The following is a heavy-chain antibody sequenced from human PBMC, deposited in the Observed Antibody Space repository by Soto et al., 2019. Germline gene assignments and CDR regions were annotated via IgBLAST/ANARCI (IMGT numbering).Heavy chain of an antibody. D-gene: IGHD4-4*01. Sequence: EVQLVESGGGLVKPGGSLRLSCTASGFTFSSYSMNWVRQAPGKGLEWVSSISSSSSYIYYADSVKGRFTISRDNAKKSLYLQMESLRAEDTAVYYCAKSVNYWGHDAFDIWGQGTMVTVSS. CDR2: ISSSSSYI. CDR3: AKSVNYWGHDAFDI. V-gene: IGHV3-21*01. J-gene: IGHJ3*02. CDR1: GFTFSSYS.